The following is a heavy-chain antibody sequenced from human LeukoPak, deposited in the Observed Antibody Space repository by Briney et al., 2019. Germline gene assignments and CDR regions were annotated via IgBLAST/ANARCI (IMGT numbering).Heavy chain of an antibody. D-gene: IGHD3-10*01. CDR1: EFTFGSYA. J-gene: IGHJ5*02. Sequence: GGSLRLSCVGSEFTFGSYAMSWVRQAPGKGLEWVSLISGSGGVTYYADSVKGRFTISRDNSKNTLYLQMNSLRAEDTATYYCAKEWDGSGTRLGWFDPWGQGTLVTVSS. CDR2: ISGSGGVT. V-gene: IGHV3-23*01. CDR3: AKEWDGSGTRLGWFDP.